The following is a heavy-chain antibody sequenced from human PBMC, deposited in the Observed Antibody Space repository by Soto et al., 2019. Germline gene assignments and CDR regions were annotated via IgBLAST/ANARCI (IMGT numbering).Heavy chain of an antibody. D-gene: IGHD2-21*02. CDR3: ASPVHRDSVHISPVSPDY. V-gene: IGHV5-51*01. CDR2: IYPGDSNT. J-gene: IGHJ4*02. CDR1: GYSFRSYC. Sequence: EVQLVQSGAEVKKPGESLKISCKTSGYSFRSYCIGWVRQMPVKGLEWMGSIYPGDSNTRYSPSFQGQVTISADKSIRTAFLQWSSLKAEDSAMYYCASPVHRDSVHISPVSPDYWGQGTLVTVSS.